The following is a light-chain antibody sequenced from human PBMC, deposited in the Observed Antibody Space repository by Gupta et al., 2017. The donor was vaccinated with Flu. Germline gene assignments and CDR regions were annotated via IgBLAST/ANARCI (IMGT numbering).Light chain of an antibody. J-gene: IGLJ3*02. CDR3: GAWDDSLSAWV. V-gene: IGLV1-47*01. CDR1: TSIIGSDY. Sequence: STSIIGSDYVYWYQQLPGTAPKLLIYRNNQRPSGVPDRFSGSKSGTSASLAISGLRSEDEAVYFCGAWDDSLSAWVFGGGTKLTVL. CDR2: RNN.